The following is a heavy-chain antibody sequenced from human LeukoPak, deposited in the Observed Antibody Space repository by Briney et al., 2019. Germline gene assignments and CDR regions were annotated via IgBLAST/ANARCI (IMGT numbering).Heavy chain of an antibody. Sequence: GGSLRLSCAASGFTFSSYSMNWVRQAPGKGLEWVSYISSSSSTIYYADSVKGRFTISRDNAKNSLYLQMNSLRAEDTAVYYCARSASAVTDYFDYWGQGTLVTVSS. V-gene: IGHV3-48*04. CDR2: ISSSSSTI. J-gene: IGHJ4*02. CDR1: GFTFSSYS. D-gene: IGHD2-21*02. CDR3: ARSASAVTDYFDY.